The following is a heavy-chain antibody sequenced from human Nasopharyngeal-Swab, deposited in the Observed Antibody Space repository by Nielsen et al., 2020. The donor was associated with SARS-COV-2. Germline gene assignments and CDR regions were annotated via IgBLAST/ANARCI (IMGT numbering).Heavy chain of an antibody. CDR3: ARDLYSSGWYAFDI. CDR1: GGTFSSFA. J-gene: IGHJ3*02. V-gene: IGHV1-69*06. Sequence: SVKVSCKASGGTFSSFAISWVRQAPGQGLEWMGGIIPIFGTANYAQKFQGRVTITADKSTSTAYMELSSLRSEDTAVYYCARDLYSSGWYAFDIWGQGTMVTVSS. D-gene: IGHD6-19*01. CDR2: IIPIFGTA.